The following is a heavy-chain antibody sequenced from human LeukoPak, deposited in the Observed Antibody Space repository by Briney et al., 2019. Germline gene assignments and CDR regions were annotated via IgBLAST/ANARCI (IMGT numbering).Heavy chain of an antibody. CDR2: ISAYNGNT. V-gene: IGHV1-18*01. Sequence: ASVKVSCKASGSTFTSYGISWVRQAPGQGLEWMGWISAYNGNTNYAQKLQGRVTMTTDTSTSTAYMELRSLRSDDTAVYYCAGAHLHYGNFDYWGQGTLVTVSS. J-gene: IGHJ4*02. CDR1: GSTFTSYG. D-gene: IGHD3-16*01. CDR3: AGAHLHYGNFDY.